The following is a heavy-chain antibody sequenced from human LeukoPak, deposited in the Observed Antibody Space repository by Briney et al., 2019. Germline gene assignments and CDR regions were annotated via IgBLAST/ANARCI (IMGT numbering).Heavy chain of an antibody. CDR2: FSSSSSYI. D-gene: IGHD5-18*01. CDR1: GFTFSSYT. J-gene: IGHJ4*02. Sequence: GGSLRLSCAASGFTFSSYTMNWVRQAPGKGLEWVSSFSSSSSYIYYADSVRGRFTISRDNAKNSLYLQMNSLRAEDTAVYYCSRLRGYSYGYADYWGQGTLVTVSS. V-gene: IGHV3-21*01. CDR3: SRLRGYSYGYADY.